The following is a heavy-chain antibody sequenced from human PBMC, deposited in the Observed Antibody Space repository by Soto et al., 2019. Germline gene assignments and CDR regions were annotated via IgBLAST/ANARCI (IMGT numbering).Heavy chain of an antibody. J-gene: IGHJ6*02. CDR2: ISYDGSNK. Sequence: PGGSLRLSCAASGFTFSSYAMHWVRQAPGKGLEWVAVISYDGSNKYYADSVKGRFTISRDNSKNTLYLQMNSLRAEDTAVYYCARDPKYSSGWRSYYYYYGMDVWGQGTTVTVSS. CDR1: GFTFSSYA. V-gene: IGHV3-30-3*01. CDR3: ARDPKYSSGWRSYYYYYGMDV. D-gene: IGHD6-19*01.